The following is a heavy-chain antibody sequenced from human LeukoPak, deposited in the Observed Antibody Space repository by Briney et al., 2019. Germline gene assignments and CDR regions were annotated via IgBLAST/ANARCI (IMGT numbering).Heavy chain of an antibody. CDR2: INPNSGGT. J-gene: IGHJ4*02. V-gene: IGHV1-2*02. CDR1: GYTFTGYY. Sequence: ASVKVSCKASGYTFTGYYMHWVRQAPGQGLEWMGWINPNSGGTNYAQKFQGRVTMTRDTSISTAYMELSRLRSDDTAVYYCARSSITIFGVVIGGYWGLGTLVTVSS. D-gene: IGHD3-3*01. CDR3: ARSSITIFGVVIGGY.